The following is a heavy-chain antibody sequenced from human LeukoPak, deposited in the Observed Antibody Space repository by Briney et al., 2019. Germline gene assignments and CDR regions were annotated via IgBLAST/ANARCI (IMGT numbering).Heavy chain of an antibody. CDR2: IFYSGST. Sequence: SETLSLTCTVSGGSISSSSFHWGWIRQPPGKGLEWIGTIFYSGSTYYNPSLKSRVTMSVDTSKNQFSLKLSSVTAADPAVYYCARQGYISGQGFRNNWFDPWGQGSLVTVSS. CDR3: ARQGYISGQGFRNNWFDP. CDR1: GGSISSSSFH. D-gene: IGHD6-19*01. V-gene: IGHV4-39*01. J-gene: IGHJ5*02.